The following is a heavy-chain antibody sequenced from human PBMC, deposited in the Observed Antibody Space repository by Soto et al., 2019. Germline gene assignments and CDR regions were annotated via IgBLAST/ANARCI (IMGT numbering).Heavy chain of an antibody. Sequence: PGGSLRLSCAASGFTFIIYGMSWVRQAPGKGLEWVSGISGSGDSTYYADSVKGRFSITRDNSKSTLYLQMNSLRAEDTALYYFVKDPAGLTTAPEWGQGTLVTVSS. CDR2: ISGSGDST. CDR3: VKDPAGLTTAPE. J-gene: IGHJ4*02. CDR1: GFTFIIYG. D-gene: IGHD4-17*01. V-gene: IGHV3-23*01.